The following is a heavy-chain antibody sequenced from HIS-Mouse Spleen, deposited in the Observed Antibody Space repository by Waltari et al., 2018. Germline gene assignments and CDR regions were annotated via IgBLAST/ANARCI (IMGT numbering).Heavy chain of an antibody. D-gene: IGHD6-13*01. CDR2: IDYSGST. V-gene: IGHV4-39*07. CDR1: GGSISSSSYY. J-gene: IGHJ2*01. CDR3: ARESPYSSSWYDWYFDL. Sequence: QLQLQESGPGLVKPSETLSLTCTVSGGSISSSSYYWGWIRQPPGKGLEWIGGIDYSGSTDYNPSLKGRVTISVDTSKNQFSLKLSSVTAADTAVYYCARESPYSSSWYDWYFDLWGRGTLVTVSS.